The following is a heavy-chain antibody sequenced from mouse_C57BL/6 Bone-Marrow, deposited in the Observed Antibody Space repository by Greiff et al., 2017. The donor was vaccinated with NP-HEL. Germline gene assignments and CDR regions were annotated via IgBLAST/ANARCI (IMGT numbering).Heavy chain of an antibody. CDR1: GYAFTNYL. V-gene: IGHV1-54*01. CDR2: INPGSGGT. J-gene: IGHJ3*01. Sequence: QVQLQQSGAELVRPGTSVKVSCKASGYAFTNYLIEWVKQRPGQGLEWIGVINPGSGGTNYNEKFKGKATLTADKSSSTAYMQLSSLTSEDSAVYFCAIGGYYEFAYWGQGTLVTVSA. CDR3: AIGGYYEFAY. D-gene: IGHD2-3*01.